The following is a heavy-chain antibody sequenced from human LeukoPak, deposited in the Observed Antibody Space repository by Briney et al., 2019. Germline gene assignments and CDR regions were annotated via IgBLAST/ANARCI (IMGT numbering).Heavy chain of an antibody. D-gene: IGHD2-2*01. CDR3: ARTLGYCSSTSCYWDY. CDR1: GGTFSSYA. CDR2: IIPIFGTA. Sequence: SVKVSCKASGGTFSSYATSWVRQAPGQGLEWMGGIIPIFGTANYAQKFQGRVTITADESTSTAYMELSSLRSEDTAVYYCARTLGYCSSTSCYWDYWGQGTLVTVSS. V-gene: IGHV1-69*13. J-gene: IGHJ4*02.